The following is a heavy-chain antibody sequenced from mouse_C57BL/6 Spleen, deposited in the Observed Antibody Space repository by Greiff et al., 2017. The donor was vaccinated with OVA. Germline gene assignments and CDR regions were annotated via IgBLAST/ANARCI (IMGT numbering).Heavy chain of an antibody. V-gene: IGHV1-52*01. CDR3: ARGDHDGRAMDY. CDR1: GYTFTSYW. J-gene: IGHJ4*01. CDR2: IDPSDSET. Sequence: VKLMESGAELVRPGSSVKLSCKASGYTFTSYWMHWVKQRPIQGLEWIGNIDPSDSETHYNQKFKDKATLTVDKSSSTAYLQLSSLTSEDSAVYYCARGDHDGRAMDYWGQGTSVTVSS. D-gene: IGHD2-4*01.